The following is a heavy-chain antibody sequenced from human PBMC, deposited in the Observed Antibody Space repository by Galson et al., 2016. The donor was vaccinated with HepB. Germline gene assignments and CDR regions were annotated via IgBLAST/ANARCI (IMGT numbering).Heavy chain of an antibody. CDR2: IYYNRGRST. J-gene: IGHJ2*01. D-gene: IGHD3-10*01. Sequence: SETLSLTCAVSGGSISNSNWWSWIRQPPGKGLEWIGYIYYNRGRSTSYNPSLRSRVSISVDTSKNQFSLELTSLTTADTAVYYCARDPPYSVKGREFYFDLWGRGTLVAVSS. V-gene: IGHV4-28*03. CDR3: ARDPPYSVKGREFYFDL. CDR1: GGSISNSNW.